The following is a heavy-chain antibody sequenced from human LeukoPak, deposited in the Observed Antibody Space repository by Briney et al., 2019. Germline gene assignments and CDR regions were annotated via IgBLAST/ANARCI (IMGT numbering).Heavy chain of an antibody. CDR2: ISHSGST. Sequence: SETLSLTCTVSGYSISGGYYWGWIRQPPGKGLEWIGSISHSGSTYYNPSLKSRVTISVDTSKNQFSLKLSSVTAADTAVYYCARAYYYDSSGYYHDAFDIWGQGTMVTVSS. V-gene: IGHV4-38-2*02. CDR1: GYSISGGYY. D-gene: IGHD3-22*01. J-gene: IGHJ3*02. CDR3: ARAYYYDSSGYYHDAFDI.